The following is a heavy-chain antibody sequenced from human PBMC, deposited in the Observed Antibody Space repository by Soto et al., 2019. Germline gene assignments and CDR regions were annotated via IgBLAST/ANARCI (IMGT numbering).Heavy chain of an antibody. CDR2: ISYDGSNK. D-gene: IGHD3-22*01. V-gene: IGHV3-30*18. CDR1: GFTFSSYG. Sequence: QVQLVESGGGVVQPGRSLRLSCAASGFTFSSYGMHWVRQAPGKGLEWVAVISYDGSNKYYADSVKGRFTISRDNSKNTLYLQMNSLRAEDTAVYYCAEGILDVIWGQGTLVTVSS. J-gene: IGHJ4*02. CDR3: AEGILDVI.